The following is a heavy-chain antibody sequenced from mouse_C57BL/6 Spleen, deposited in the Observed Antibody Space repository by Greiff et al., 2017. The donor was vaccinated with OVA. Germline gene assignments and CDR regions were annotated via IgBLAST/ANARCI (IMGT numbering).Heavy chain of an antibody. CDR3: ARYYGSSPWFAY. J-gene: IGHJ3*01. Sequence: QVQLQQPGAELVRPGSSVKLSCKASGYTFTSYWMHWVKQRPIQGLEWIGNIDPSDSETHYNQKFKDKATLTVDKSSSTAYMQLSSLTSEDSAVYYCARYYGSSPWFAYWGQGTLVTVSA. V-gene: IGHV1-52*01. CDR1: GYTFTSYW. D-gene: IGHD1-1*01. CDR2: IDPSDSET.